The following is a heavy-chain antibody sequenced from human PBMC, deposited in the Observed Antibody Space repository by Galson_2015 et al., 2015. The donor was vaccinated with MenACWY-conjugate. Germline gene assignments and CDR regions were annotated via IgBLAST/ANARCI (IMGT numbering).Heavy chain of an antibody. CDR3: TTHKPDSWGGLLFHFYMDV. V-gene: IGHV3-15*01. CDR1: ASTFSNAY. J-gene: IGHJ6*03. CDR2: IKSQEDGGKT. Sequence: SLRLSCAGSASTFSNAYMSWVRQAPGKGLEWVGRIKSQEDGGKTDYAAPVKGRFTISRDDSKNTLYLQMNSLKIEDTAVYYCTTHKPDSWGGLLFHFYMDVWGKGTTVTVSS. D-gene: IGHD2-21*01.